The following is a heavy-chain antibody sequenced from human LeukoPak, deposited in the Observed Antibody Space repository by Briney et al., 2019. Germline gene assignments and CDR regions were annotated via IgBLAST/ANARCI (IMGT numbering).Heavy chain of an antibody. V-gene: IGHV3-64D*06. CDR1: GFTFSSYA. D-gene: IGHD6-13*01. Sequence: PRGSLRLSCSASGFTFSSYAMHWVRQAPGKGLEYVSAISSNGGSTYYADSVKGRFTISRDNSKNTLYLQMSSLRAEDTAVYYCVKEEQQLDPYYFDYWGQGTLVTVSS. CDR2: ISSNGGST. J-gene: IGHJ4*02. CDR3: VKEEQQLDPYYFDY.